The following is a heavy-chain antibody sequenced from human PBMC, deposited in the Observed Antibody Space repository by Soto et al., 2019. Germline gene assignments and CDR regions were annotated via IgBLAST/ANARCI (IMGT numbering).Heavy chain of an antibody. CDR1: GCTFTSYD. D-gene: IGHD1-20*01. CDR2: MNPNSGNT. CDR3: ARGQGKWNYYYYYGMGV. Sequence: ASVKVSCKASGCTFTSYDITWVRQATVRGLEWMGWMNPNSGNTGYAQKFQGRVTMTRKTSISTAYMELSSLRSEDTSVYYCARGQGKWNYYYYYGMGVWGQGPSVTVSS. J-gene: IGHJ6*02. V-gene: IGHV1-8*01.